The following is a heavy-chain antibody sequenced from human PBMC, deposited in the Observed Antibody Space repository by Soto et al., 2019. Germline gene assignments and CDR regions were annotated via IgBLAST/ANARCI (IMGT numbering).Heavy chain of an antibody. D-gene: IGHD2-2*01. CDR2: ISSSGSTI. CDR3: ARSHRYCSSTSCQGFDP. CDR1: GFTFSSYE. J-gene: IGHJ5*02. V-gene: IGHV3-48*03. Sequence: HPGGSLRLSCAASGFTFSSYEMNWVRQAPGKGLEWVSYISSSGSTIYYADSVKGRFTISRDNAKNSLYLQMNSLRAEDTAVYYCARSHRYCSSTSCQGFDPWGQGTLVTVSS.